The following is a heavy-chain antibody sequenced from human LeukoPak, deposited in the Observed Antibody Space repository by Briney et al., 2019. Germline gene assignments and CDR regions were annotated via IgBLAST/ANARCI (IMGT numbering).Heavy chain of an antibody. CDR1: GFTFSGSA. CDR3: ARDGGYSGYDPFDY. Sequence: GGSLRLSCAASGFTFSGSAMHWVRQASGKGLEWVGRIRSKANSYATAYAASVKGRFTISRDDSKNTAYLQMNSLRADDTAVYYCARDGGYSGYDPFDYWGQGTLVTVSS. CDR2: IRSKANSYAT. V-gene: IGHV3-73*01. D-gene: IGHD5-12*01. J-gene: IGHJ4*02.